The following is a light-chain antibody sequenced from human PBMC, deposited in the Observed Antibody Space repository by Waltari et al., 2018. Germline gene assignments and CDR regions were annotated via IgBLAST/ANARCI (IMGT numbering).Light chain of an antibody. CDR3: CSYAGSSTFT. CDR1: RSEVGSYDL. J-gene: IGLJ2*01. Sequence: QSALTQPAPVSGSPGQSFTISCTGTRSEVGSYDLVAWYQQHPGKAAKLTIYEVYKRPPGVSNRFAGSESGNTASLTISGLQAEDEADYYCCSYAGSSTFTFGGGTKLTVL. V-gene: IGLV2-23*02. CDR2: EVY.